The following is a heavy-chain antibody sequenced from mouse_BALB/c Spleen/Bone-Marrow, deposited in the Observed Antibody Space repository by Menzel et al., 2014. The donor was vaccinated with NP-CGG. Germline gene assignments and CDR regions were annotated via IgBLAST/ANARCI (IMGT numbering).Heavy chain of an antibody. D-gene: IGHD5-1*01. J-gene: IGHJ4*01. V-gene: IGHV1-18*01. CDR3: ARLRLPHYYVMDY. CDR1: YYSFTGYT. Sequence: EVQLQQSGPELVKPGASMKISCKASYYSFTGYTMNWVKQSHGKNLEWIGLINPYNGGTTYNQKFKGKATLTVDKSSSTAYMEPLSLTSEDSAVYYCARLRLPHYYVMDYWGQGTSVTVAS. CDR2: INPYNGGT.